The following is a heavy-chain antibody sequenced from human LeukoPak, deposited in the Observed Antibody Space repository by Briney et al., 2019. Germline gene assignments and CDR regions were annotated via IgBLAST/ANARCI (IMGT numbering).Heavy chain of an antibody. Sequence: SETLSLTCTVSGGSISSYYWSWLRQPPGKGLEWIGEINHRGSTNYNPSLKSRVTISVDTSKNHFSLKLTSVTAADTAVYYCARHRYYMDVWGKGTTVTISS. V-gene: IGHV4-34*01. CDR2: INHRGST. CDR3: ARHRYYMDV. J-gene: IGHJ6*03. CDR1: GGSISSYY.